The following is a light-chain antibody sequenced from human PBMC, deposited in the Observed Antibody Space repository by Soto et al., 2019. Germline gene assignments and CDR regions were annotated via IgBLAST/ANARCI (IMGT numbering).Light chain of an antibody. Sequence: QSALTQPRSVSVSPGQSVTISCTGTSSDVGSYNYVSWYQQHPGKAPKLMIYDVNKRPSGVPDRFSGSKSGNTASLTISGLQADDETDYYCCSYAGSYTYVFGTGTKVTVL. V-gene: IGLV2-11*01. J-gene: IGLJ1*01. CDR2: DVN. CDR1: SSDVGSYNY. CDR3: CSYAGSYTYV.